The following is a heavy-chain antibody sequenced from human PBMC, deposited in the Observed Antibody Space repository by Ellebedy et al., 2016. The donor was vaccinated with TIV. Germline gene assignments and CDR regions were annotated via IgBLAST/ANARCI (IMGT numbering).Heavy chain of an antibody. V-gene: IGHV3-11*01. CDR1: GFTFSDYY. CDR2: ISSSGSTI. D-gene: IGHD3-10*01. J-gene: IGHJ4*02. CDR3: ARDPGNTMVRGVIKKNYFDY. Sequence: GESLKISCAASGFTFSDYYMSWIRQDPGKGLEWVSYISSSGSTIYYADSVKGRFTISRDNAKHSLYLQMNSLRAEDTAVYYCARDPGNTMVRGVIKKNYFDYWGQGTLVTVSS.